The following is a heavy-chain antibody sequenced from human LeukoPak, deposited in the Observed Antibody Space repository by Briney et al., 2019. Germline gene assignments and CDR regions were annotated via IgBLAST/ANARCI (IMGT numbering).Heavy chain of an antibody. CDR3: ARELLKNADYVLDY. Sequence: GGSLRLSCAASGFTFSSYEMNWVRQAPGKGLEWVSYISSSGSTIYYADSVKGRFTISRDNAKNSLYLQMNSLRAEDTAVYYCARELLKNADYVLDYWGQGTLVTVSS. J-gene: IGHJ4*02. D-gene: IGHD4-17*01. CDR2: ISSSGSTI. V-gene: IGHV3-48*03. CDR1: GFTFSSYE.